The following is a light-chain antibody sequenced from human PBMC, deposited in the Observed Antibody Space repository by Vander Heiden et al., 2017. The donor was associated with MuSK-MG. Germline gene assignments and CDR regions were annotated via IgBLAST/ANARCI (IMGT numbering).Light chain of an antibody. CDR2: MNN. CDR1: SNTAGDHG. V-gene: IGLV10-54*04. Sequence: QPGLTQPASVAPGLSLPATLTCLLNSNTAGDHGAAWLQHHQAHPPNLLSYMNNSRPSGIAERFSASRSGNTAYLTITGLQAEDEADYYCSAGDSSRSSWGLGGGPHLTV. J-gene: IGLJ3*02. CDR3: SAGDSSRSSWG.